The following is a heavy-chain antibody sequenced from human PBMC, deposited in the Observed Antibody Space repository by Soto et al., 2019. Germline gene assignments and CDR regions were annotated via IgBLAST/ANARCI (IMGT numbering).Heavy chain of an antibody. V-gene: IGHV2-5*02. Sequence: QITLKESGPTLVKPTQTLTLTCTFSGLSLSTSGVGVAWIRQPPGKALEWLALIYWDDDKRYSRSLKSRLTVTKDTSKNQVVLTMTNMDPVDTATYYCAHTSDDSSAHYYWYFDLWGRGTLVTVSS. CDR1: GLSLSTSGVG. CDR3: AHTSDDSSAHYYWYFDL. CDR2: IYWDDDK. D-gene: IGHD3-22*01. J-gene: IGHJ2*01.